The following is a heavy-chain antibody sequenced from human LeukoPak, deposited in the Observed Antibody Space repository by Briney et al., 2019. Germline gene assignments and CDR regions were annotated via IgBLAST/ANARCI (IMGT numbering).Heavy chain of an antibody. CDR1: GGSFSDYY. V-gene: IGHV4-34*01. Sequence: PSETLSLTCAVNGGSFSDYYWSWIRQPPGKGLEWIGEINHSGSTNYNPSLKSRVTISVDTSKNQFSLKLSSVTAADTAVYYCARGRSWFGELRFDYWGQGTLVTVSS. CDR2: INHSGST. J-gene: IGHJ4*02. CDR3: ARGRSWFGELRFDY. D-gene: IGHD3-10*01.